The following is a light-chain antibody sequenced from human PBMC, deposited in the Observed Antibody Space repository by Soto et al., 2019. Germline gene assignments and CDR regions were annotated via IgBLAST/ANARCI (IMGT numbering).Light chain of an antibody. CDR3: CSYEGSSTSWV. J-gene: IGLJ3*02. CDR2: DDS. CDR1: SSDVGNYNF. Sequence: QSVLTQPASVSGSPGQSITISCTGTSSDVGNYNFVSWYQQHPGKAPKVIIYDDSTRPSGVSNRISGSKSGNTASLTISGLQAEDEADYYYCSYEGSSTSWVFGGGTKVTVL. V-gene: IGLV2-23*01.